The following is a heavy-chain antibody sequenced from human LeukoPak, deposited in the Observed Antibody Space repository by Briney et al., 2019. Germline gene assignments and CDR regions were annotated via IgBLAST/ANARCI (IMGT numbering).Heavy chain of an antibody. D-gene: IGHD2/OR15-2a*01. CDR1: GFTFTDHY. Sequence: GASVKVSCKSSGFTFTDHYIHWGRQGPGQGLEWMGYIGPHSTFTSSPQEFQGRVTMTRDAAMSTADMELTRLTSDDTVVYYCVREGEGPLSKDFDYWGQGTLVTVSS. J-gene: IGHJ4*02. CDR3: VREGEGPLSKDFDY. V-gene: IGHV1-2*02. CDR2: IGPHSTFT.